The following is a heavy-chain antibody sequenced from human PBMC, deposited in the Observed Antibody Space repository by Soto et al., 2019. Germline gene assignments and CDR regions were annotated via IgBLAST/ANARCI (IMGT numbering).Heavy chain of an antibody. CDR3: ARRKERSGPHYFDS. J-gene: IGHJ4*02. CDR1: GYTLITYD. CDR2: MNPYNGNA. V-gene: IGHV1-8*01. D-gene: IGHD6-25*01. Sequence: SVKVSCKASGYTLITYDIHWVRQATGQGLEWMGWMNPYNGNAGYAQKFQGRVTMTRNTSISTAYMELSSLRSEDTAVYFCARRKERSGPHYFDSWGQGTLVTVSS.